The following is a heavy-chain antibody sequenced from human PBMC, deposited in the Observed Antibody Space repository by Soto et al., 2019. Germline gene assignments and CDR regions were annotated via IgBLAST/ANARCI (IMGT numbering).Heavy chain of an antibody. J-gene: IGHJ4*02. CDR3: ARHTPAISISDH. D-gene: IGHD2-15*01. CDR1: GGSISSSSYY. CDR2: IYYSGST. Sequence: QLQLQESGPGLVKPSETLSLTCTVSGGSISSSSYYWGWIRQPPGKGLEWIGSIYYSGSTYYNPSLKGGVPIPVDTSKTQFALMLSSVTAADTAVYYCARHTPAISISDHWGQGTLVTVSS. V-gene: IGHV4-39*01.